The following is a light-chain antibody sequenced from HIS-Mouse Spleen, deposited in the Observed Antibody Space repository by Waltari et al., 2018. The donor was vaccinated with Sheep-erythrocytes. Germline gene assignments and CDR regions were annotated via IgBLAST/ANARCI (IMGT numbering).Light chain of an antibody. J-gene: IGKJ2*01. V-gene: IGKV3-11*01. CDR1: QSVSSY. Sequence: EIVLTQSPATLSLSPGERATLSCRASQSVSSYLAWYQQKPGQAPRLLIYDASNRATGIPARFSGSGSGTDFTLTISSLEPEEFAVYYCQQRSNWYTFGQRTKLEIK. CDR2: DAS. CDR3: QQRSNWYT.